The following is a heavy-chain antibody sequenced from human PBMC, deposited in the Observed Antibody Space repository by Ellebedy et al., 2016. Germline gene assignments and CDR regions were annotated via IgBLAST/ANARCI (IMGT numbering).Heavy chain of an antibody. CDR2: INGGNGNT. J-gene: IGHJ4*02. CDR1: GYRFTSYG. D-gene: IGHD2-2*01. CDR3: ATSLKDVSAAMAYDS. Sequence: ASVKVSCXTSGYRFTSYGISWVRQAPGQSLEWMGWINGGNGNTKSSQRLQARVTITRDTSATTAYMELTSLISEDTAVYYCATSLKDVSAAMAYDSWGQGTLITVSS. V-gene: IGHV1-3*01.